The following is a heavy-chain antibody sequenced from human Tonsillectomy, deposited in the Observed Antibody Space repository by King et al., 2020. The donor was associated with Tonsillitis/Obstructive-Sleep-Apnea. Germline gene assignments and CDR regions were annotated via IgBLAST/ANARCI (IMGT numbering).Heavy chain of an antibody. D-gene: IGHD3-22*01. J-gene: IGHJ4*02. CDR2: FDPEDGET. CDR3: ATATYYYDSSGYYYGY. CDR1: GYTLTELS. Sequence: QLVQSGAEVKKPGASVKVSCKVSGYTLTELSMHWVRQAPGKGLEWMGGFDPEDGETIYAQKFQGRVTMTEDTSTDTAYMELSSLRSEDTAVYYCATATYYYDSSGYYYGYWGQGTLVTVSS. V-gene: IGHV1-24*01.